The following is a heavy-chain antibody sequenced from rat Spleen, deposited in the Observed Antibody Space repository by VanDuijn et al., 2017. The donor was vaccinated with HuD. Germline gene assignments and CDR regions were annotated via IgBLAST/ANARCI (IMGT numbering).Heavy chain of an antibody. V-gene: IGHV5-20*01. D-gene: IGHD1-12*02. Sequence: EVQLVESGGGLVQPGRSLKLSCAASGFTFSDYYMAWVRQAPTKGLEWVASISYDGGSTYYRDSVKGRFTISRDNAKSSLYLQMDSLRSEDTATYYCTTENYDGTYYYEGYYVMDAWGQGASVTVSS. CDR3: TTENYDGTYYYEGYYVMDA. CDR2: ISYDGGST. J-gene: IGHJ4*01. CDR1: GFTFSDYY.